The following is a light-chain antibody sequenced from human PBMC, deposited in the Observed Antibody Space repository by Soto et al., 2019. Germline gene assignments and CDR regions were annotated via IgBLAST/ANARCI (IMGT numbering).Light chain of an antibody. V-gene: IGKV2-28*01. CDR1: QSLLHSNGYNY. Sequence: DIVMTQSPLSPPVTPGEPASISCRSSQSLLHSNGYNYLDWYLQTPGQSPQLLIYLGSNRASGVPDRFSGSGSGTDFTLKISRVEAEDVGVYYCMQALQTPRTFGQGTKVEIK. CDR2: LGS. J-gene: IGKJ1*01. CDR3: MQALQTPRT.